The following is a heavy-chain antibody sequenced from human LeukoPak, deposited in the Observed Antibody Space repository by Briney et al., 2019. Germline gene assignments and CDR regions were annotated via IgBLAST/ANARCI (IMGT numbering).Heavy chain of an antibody. Sequence: GESLKISCKGSGYSFTSYWIGWVRQLPGKGLEWIGIGYPGDSDPRYSPFFQGQVTISVDKSINTARLQWSSLKASDTAMYYCARLPDYYDSSGVSGVTGLFDYWGQGTLVTVSS. J-gene: IGHJ4*02. V-gene: IGHV5-51*01. CDR1: GYSFTSYW. CDR3: ARLPDYYDSSGVSGVTGLFDY. CDR2: GYPGDSDP. D-gene: IGHD3-22*01.